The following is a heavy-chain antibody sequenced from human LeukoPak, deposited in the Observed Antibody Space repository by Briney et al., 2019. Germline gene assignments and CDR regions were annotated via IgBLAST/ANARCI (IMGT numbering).Heavy chain of an antibody. CDR3: ARVRSVDYYDSSGYYAGDFDY. V-gene: IGHV3-21*01. CDR2: ISSSSSYI. CDR1: GFTFSSYS. J-gene: IGHJ4*02. D-gene: IGHD3-22*01. Sequence: GGSLRLSCAASGFTFSSYSMNWVRQALGKGLEWVSSISSSSSYIYYADSAKGRFTISRDNAKNSLYLQMNSLRAEDTAVYYCARVRSVDYYDSSGYYAGDFDYWGQGTLVTVSS.